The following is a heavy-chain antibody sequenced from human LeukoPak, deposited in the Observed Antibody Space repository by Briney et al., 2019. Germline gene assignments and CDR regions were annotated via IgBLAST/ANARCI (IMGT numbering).Heavy chain of an antibody. J-gene: IGHJ6*02. V-gene: IGHV3-21*01. D-gene: IGHD6-19*01. CDR1: GFTFSSYS. CDR3: ARDRAAVAGPVIMDA. CDR2: ISSSSSYI. Sequence: PGGSLRLSCAASGFTFSSYSMNWVRQAPGKGLEWVSSISSSSSYIYYADSVKGRFTISRDNAKNSLYLQMNSLRAEDTAVYYCARDRAAVAGPVIMDAWGQGTTVTVSS.